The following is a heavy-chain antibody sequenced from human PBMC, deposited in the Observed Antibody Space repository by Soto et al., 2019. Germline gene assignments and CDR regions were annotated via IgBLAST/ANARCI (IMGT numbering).Heavy chain of an antibody. Sequence: SETLSLTCAVYGGSFTGYYWSWIRQPPGMGLEWIGGINHSGSTNQNPSLKTRATISVDTSKNQFSLRLRSVSAADTAVYYCVKDRAQQLILGLWLDPWGQGTLVTVSS. CDR1: GGSFTGYY. J-gene: IGHJ5*02. CDR2: INHSGST. D-gene: IGHD6-13*01. CDR3: VKDRAQQLILGLWLDP. V-gene: IGHV4-34*04.